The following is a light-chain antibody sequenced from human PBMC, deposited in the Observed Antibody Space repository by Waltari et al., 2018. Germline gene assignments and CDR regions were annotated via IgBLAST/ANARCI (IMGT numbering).Light chain of an antibody. CDR1: QSVGRF. V-gene: IGKV3-11*01. Sequence: EIVLTQSPATLSLSPGEGATLSCRASQSVGRFLAWYQQKPGQAPRLLIYDASNRATGIPARFSANGSGTDFTLTLSSLEPEDFAVYYCQQRSSWPYSFGQGTKLEIK. CDR2: DAS. CDR3: QQRSSWPYS. J-gene: IGKJ2*03.